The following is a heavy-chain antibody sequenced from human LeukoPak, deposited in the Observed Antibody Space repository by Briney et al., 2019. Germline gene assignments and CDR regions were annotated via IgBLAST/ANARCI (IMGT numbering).Heavy chain of an antibody. CDR2: ISYDGSNK. Sequence: GRSLRLSCAASGFTFDSYGMHWVRQAPGKGLEWVAVISYDGSNKHYVDSVKGRFTISRDNSKNTLYLQMNSLRPEDTAVYYCAKDRTYDYGTYDAFDIWGPGTMVTVSS. D-gene: IGHD4-17*01. J-gene: IGHJ3*02. CDR3: AKDRTYDYGTYDAFDI. CDR1: GFTFDSYG. V-gene: IGHV3-30*18.